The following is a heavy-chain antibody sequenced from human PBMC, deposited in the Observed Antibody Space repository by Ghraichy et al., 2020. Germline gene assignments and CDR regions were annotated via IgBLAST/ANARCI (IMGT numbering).Heavy chain of an antibody. CDR3: AREGEFLFDI. CDR1: GFTFSDYY. Sequence: GGSLRLSCAASGFTFSDYYMSWIRQAPGKGLEWVSHISSSSNMIYYADSVKGRFTISRDNAKNSLYLQMNSLRAEDTAVYYCAREGEFLFDIWGQGTIITVSS. J-gene: IGHJ3*02. CDR2: ISSSSNMI. D-gene: IGHD1-26*01. V-gene: IGHV3-11*01.